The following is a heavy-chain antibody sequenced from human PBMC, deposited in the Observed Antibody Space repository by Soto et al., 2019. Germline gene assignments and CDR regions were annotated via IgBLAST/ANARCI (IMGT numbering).Heavy chain of an antibody. CDR3: AREHGDNMDFDY. J-gene: IGHJ4*02. CDR2: IYYSGST. CDR1: GDSISSSGHY. Sequence: SETLSLTCTVSGDSISSSGHYWTWIRQRPGQGLEWIGYIYYSGSTFYNPSLKSRITISADMSKNQFSLRLRSVTDADTAVYYCAREHGDNMDFDYWGQGTLVTVSS. D-gene: IGHD4-17*01. V-gene: IGHV4-31*03.